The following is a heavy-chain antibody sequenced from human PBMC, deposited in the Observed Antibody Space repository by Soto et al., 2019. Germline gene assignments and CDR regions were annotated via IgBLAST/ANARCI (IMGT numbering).Heavy chain of an antibody. CDR3: ARAPLDTIFGVVPYFDY. V-gene: IGHV1-69*02. Sequence: QVQLVQSGAEVKKPGSSVKVSCKASGGTFSSYTISWVRQAPGQGLEWMGRIIPILGIANYAQKFQGRVKITADKSTSTAYMELSSLRSEDTAVYYCARAPLDTIFGVVPYFDYWGQGTLVTVSS. CDR1: GGTFSSYT. J-gene: IGHJ4*02. D-gene: IGHD3-3*01. CDR2: IIPILGIA.